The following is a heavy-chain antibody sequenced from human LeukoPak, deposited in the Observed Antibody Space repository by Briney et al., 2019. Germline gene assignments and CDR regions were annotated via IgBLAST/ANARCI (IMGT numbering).Heavy chain of an antibody. V-gene: IGHV1-8*01. CDR1: GYTFTSYD. CDR3: ARGSPYYDFWSGS. Sequence: ASVKVSCKASGYTFTSYDINWVRQATGQGLEWMGWMNPNSGNTGYAQKFQGRATMTRNTSISTAYMELSSLRSEDTAVYYCARGSPYYDFWSGSWGQGTLVTVSS. CDR2: MNPNSGNT. D-gene: IGHD3-3*01. J-gene: IGHJ5*02.